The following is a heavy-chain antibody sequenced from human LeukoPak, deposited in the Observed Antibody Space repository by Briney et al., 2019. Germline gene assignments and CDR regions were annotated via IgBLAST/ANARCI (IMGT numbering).Heavy chain of an antibody. D-gene: IGHD3-10*01. CDR2: IYYSGST. Sequence: SETLSLTCTVSGGSISSYYWSWIRQPPGKGLEWIGYIYYSGSTNYNPSLKSRVTISVDTSKNQFSLKLSSVTAADTAVYYCASNGGDYYGSGRPSYYYYYGMDVWGQGTTVTVSS. CDR1: GGSISSYY. V-gene: IGHV4-59*12. CDR3: ASNGGDYYGSGRPSYYYYYGMDV. J-gene: IGHJ6*02.